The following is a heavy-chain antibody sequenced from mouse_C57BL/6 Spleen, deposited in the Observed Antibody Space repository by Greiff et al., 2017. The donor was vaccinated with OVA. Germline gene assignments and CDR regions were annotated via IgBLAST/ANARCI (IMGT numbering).Heavy chain of an antibody. V-gene: IGHV1-64*01. Sequence: QVQLQQPGAELVKPGASVKLSCKASGYTFTSYWMHWVKQRPGQGLEWIGMIHPNSGSTNYNEKFKSKATLTVDKSSSTAYMQLSSLTSEDSAVYYCARGPAQATRAMDYWGQGTSVTVSS. D-gene: IGHD3-2*02. CDR1: GYTFTSYW. CDR3: ARGPAQATRAMDY. J-gene: IGHJ4*01. CDR2: IHPNSGST.